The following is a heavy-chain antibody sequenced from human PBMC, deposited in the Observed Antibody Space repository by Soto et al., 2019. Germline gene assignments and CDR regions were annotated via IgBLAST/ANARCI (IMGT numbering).Heavy chain of an antibody. J-gene: IGHJ4*02. CDR2: IYYSGTT. V-gene: IGHV4-61*01. Sequence: PSETLSLTCTVSGGSVSSGSCYWSWIRQPPGKGLEWIGYIYYSGTTNYNPSLQSRVTMSVDTSKNQFSLKLGSVTAADTAVYYCTRGSAWYQIWGQGTQVTVSS. D-gene: IGHD6-19*01. CDR3: TRGSAWYQI. CDR1: GGSVSSGSCY.